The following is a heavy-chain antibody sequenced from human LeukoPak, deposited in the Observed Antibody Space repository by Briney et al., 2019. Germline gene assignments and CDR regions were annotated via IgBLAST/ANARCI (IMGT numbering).Heavy chain of an antibody. CDR1: GFTFSTYG. CDR2: IWYDGSNK. V-gene: IGHV3-33*06. CDR3: AKDLVDYGDSYYFDY. J-gene: IGHJ4*02. Sequence: VGSLRLSCAASGFTFSTYGMHWVRQAPGKGLEWVAVIWYDGSNKYYANSVKGRFTISRDNSKNTLYLQMNSLRAEDTAVYYCAKDLVDYGDSYYFDYWGQGTLVTVSS. D-gene: IGHD4-17*01.